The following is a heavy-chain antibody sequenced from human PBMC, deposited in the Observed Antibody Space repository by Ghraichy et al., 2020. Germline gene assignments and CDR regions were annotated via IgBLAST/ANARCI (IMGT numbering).Heavy chain of an antibody. D-gene: IGHD3-3*01. CDR2: ISSSSSTI. V-gene: IGHV3-48*02. CDR1: GFTFSSYS. Sequence: GGSLRLSCAASGFTFSSYSMNWVRQAPGKGLEWVSYISSSSSTIYYADSVKGRFTISRDNAKNSLYLQMNSLRDEDTAVYYCARDDSAPYDFWTTQMSAFDIWGQGTMVTVSS. J-gene: IGHJ3*02. CDR3: ARDDSAPYDFWTTQMSAFDI.